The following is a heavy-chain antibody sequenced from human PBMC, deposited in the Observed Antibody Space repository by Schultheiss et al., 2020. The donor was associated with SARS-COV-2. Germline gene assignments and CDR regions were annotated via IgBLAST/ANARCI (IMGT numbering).Heavy chain of an antibody. CDR3: ARDPHGIDV. CDR2: IPSDASST. J-gene: IGHJ6*02. CDR1: GFIFSSYE. Sequence: GESLKISCAASGFIFSSYEMNWVRQAPGKGLEWVSSIPSDASSTYYADSVRGRFTISRDNARNSLYLQMNTLRVEDTAVYYCARDPHGIDVWGQGTTVTVSS. V-gene: IGHV3-48*03.